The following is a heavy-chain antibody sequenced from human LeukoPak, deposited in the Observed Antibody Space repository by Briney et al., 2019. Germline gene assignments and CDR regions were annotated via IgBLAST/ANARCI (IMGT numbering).Heavy chain of an antibody. CDR2: IWYDGSNK. D-gene: IGHD2-15*01. V-gene: IGHV3-33*01. CDR3: ARDIGCSGVSCYSRYYYGMDV. CDR1: GFTFVSYG. Sequence: GGSLRLSCAASGFTFVSYGMHWVRQAPGKGLEWVAVIWYDGSNKYYADSVKGRSTISRDNSKKTLYLQMNSLRAEDTAVYYCARDIGCSGVSCYSRYYYGMDVWGQGTTVTVSS. J-gene: IGHJ6*02.